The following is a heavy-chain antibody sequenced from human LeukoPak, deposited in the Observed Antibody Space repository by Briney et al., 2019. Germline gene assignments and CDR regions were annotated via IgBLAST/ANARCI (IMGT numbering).Heavy chain of an antibody. Sequence: GGSLRLSCAASGFTFNTYAMSWVRQAPGKGLEWVSVISGRDGSTYYADSVKGRFIISRDNSKNTLYLLMNSLRAEDTAVYYCAKAGLSRFDYWGQGTLVTASS. CDR1: GFTFNTYA. V-gene: IGHV3-23*01. J-gene: IGHJ4*02. CDR2: ISGRDGST. CDR3: AKAGLSRFDY.